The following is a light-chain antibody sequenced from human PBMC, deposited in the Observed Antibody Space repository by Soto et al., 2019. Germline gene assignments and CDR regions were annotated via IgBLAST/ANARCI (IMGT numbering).Light chain of an antibody. CDR1: QSVNSNY. V-gene: IGKV3-20*01. CDR2: GAS. J-gene: IGKJ1*01. Sequence: EIVLTQSPGTLSLSPGERATLSCRASQSVNSNYLAWYQRKPGQAPRLLIYGASNRATDIPYRFSASGSGTDFTITITRLEPEDLAVYYCQQYDSSPPTFGQGTKVEIK. CDR3: QQYDSSPPT.